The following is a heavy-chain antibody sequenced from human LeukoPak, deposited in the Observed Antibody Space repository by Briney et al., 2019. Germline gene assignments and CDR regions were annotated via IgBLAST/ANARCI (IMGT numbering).Heavy chain of an antibody. CDR2: ISYDGSNK. V-gene: IGHV3-30*18. CDR3: AKDYRDGYTSYYFDY. Sequence: GGSLRLSCAASGFTFGSYGMHWVRQAPGKGLEWVAVISYDGSNKYHADSVKGRFTISRDNSKNTLYLQMNSLRAEDTAVYYCAKDYRDGYTSYYFDYWGQGTLVTVSS. J-gene: IGHJ4*02. D-gene: IGHD5-24*01. CDR1: GFTFGSYG.